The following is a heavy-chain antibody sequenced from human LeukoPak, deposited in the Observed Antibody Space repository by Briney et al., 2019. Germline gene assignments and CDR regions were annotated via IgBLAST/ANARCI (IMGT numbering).Heavy chain of an antibody. CDR1: GYTFTSYD. J-gene: IGHJ5*02. CDR2: MNPNSGNT. V-gene: IGHV1-8*01. D-gene: IGHD1-14*01. CDR3: ARDRDWFDP. Sequence: ASVKVSCKASGYTFTSYDINWVRQATGQGLEWMGWMNPNSGNTGYSQNFQGRVTMTRNTSISTAYMELSSLRSDDTAVYYCARDRDWFDPWGQGTLVTVSS.